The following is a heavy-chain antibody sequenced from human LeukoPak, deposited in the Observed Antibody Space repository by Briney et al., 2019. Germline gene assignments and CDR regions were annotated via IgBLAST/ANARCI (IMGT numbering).Heavy chain of an antibody. CDR1: GGSVGSGTYY. Sequence: TSETLSLTCTVSGGSVGSGTYYWSWIRQPPGKGLEWIGYIYYSGTTNYNPSLKSRVTISVGTSRNQFSLKLSSVTAADTAVYYCARDRVRGNSNPFFDYWGQGTLVTVSS. CDR2: IYYSGTT. J-gene: IGHJ4*02. D-gene: IGHD4-11*01. CDR3: ARDRVRGNSNPFFDY. V-gene: IGHV4-61*01.